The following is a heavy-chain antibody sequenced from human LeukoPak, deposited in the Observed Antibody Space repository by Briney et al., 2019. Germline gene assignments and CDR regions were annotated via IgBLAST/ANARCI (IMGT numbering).Heavy chain of an antibody. V-gene: IGHV3-48*03. D-gene: IGHD3-22*01. J-gene: IGHJ3*02. CDR1: GFTFSTYE. CDR3: AREVYDSSGYDYYRPAFDI. Sequence: QPGGCLRLSRAASGFTFSTYEMSWGRQAPGKGLEWVSYISPTGSTIHYADSVKGRFSISRDNAKNSLYLQMNSLSAEDTAVYYCAREVYDSSGYDYYRPAFDIWGQGAMVTVSS. CDR2: ISPTGSTI.